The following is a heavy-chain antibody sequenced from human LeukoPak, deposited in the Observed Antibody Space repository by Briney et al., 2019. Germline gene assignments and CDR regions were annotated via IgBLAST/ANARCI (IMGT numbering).Heavy chain of an antibody. D-gene: IGHD3-10*01. CDR2: INPNSGGT. CDR3: ARVSMVRGTAPLLF. J-gene: IGHJ4*02. CDR1: GYTFTGYY. V-gene: IGHV1-2*02. Sequence: GASVKVSCKASGYTFTGYYMHWVRQAPGQGLEWMGWINPNSGGTNYAQKFQGRVTMTRDTSISTAYMELSRLRSDDTAVYYCARVSMVRGTAPLLFWGQGTLVTVSS.